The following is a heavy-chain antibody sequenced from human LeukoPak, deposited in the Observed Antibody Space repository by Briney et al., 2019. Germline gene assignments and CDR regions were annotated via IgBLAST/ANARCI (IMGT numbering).Heavy chain of an antibody. V-gene: IGHV4-38-2*02. CDR3: AREASYSSSWYGGSVDY. CDR1: GYSISSGYY. Sequence: SETLSLTCAVSGYSISSGYYWGRIRQPPGKGLEWIGSIYHSGSTYYNPSLKSRVTISVDTSKNQFSLKLSSVTAADTAVYYCAREASYSSSWYGGSVDYWGQGTLVTVSS. D-gene: IGHD6-13*01. CDR2: IYHSGST. J-gene: IGHJ4*02.